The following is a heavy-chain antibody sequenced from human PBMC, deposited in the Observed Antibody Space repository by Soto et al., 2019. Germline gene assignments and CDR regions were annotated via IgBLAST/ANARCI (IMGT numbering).Heavy chain of an antibody. Sequence: SETLSLTCTVSGGSISSSSYYWGWIRQPPGKGLEWIGSIYYSGSTYYNPSLKSRVTISVDTSKNQFSLKLSSVTAADTAVYYCERYEEDSRGFDYWGRGTLVTVSS. CDR2: IYYSGST. V-gene: IGHV4-39*07. J-gene: IGHJ4*02. D-gene: IGHD3-22*01. CDR3: ERYEEDSRGFDY. CDR1: GGSISSSSYY.